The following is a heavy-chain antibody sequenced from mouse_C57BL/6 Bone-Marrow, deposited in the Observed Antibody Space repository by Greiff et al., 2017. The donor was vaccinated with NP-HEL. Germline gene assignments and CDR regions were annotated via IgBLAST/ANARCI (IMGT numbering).Heavy chain of an antibody. CDR2: IHPNSGST. D-gene: IGHD1-1*02. CDR1: GYTFTSYW. CDR3: ARCGRKKDYAMDY. V-gene: IGHV1-64*01. J-gene: IGHJ4*01. Sequence: QVQLQQPGAELVKPGASVKLSCKASGYTFTSYWMHWVKQRPGQGLEWIGKIHPNSGSTNYNEKFKSKATLTVDKSSSTAYMQLSILTSEDSAVYYGARCGRKKDYAMDYWGQGTSVTVSS.